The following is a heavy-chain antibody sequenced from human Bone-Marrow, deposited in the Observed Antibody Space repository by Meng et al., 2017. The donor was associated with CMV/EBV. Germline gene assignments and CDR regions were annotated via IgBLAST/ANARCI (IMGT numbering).Heavy chain of an antibody. CDR3: ARGVRYCSGDTCYYFDH. D-gene: IGHD2-15*01. Sequence: ASVKVSCKASGYTFTNYGISWVRQAPGQGLEWMGWISPYNSYTDYAQKVQGRVTMTTDTSTSTAYMELRSLTSDDTAVYYCARGVRYCSGDTCYYFDHWGQGTQVTVSS. CDR2: ISPYNSYT. V-gene: IGHV1-18*01. CDR1: GYTFTNYG. J-gene: IGHJ4*02.